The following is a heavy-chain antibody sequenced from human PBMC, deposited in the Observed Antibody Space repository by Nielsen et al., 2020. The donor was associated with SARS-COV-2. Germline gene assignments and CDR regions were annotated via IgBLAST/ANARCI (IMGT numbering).Heavy chain of an antibody. V-gene: IGHV4-31*02. D-gene: IGHD6-19*01. CDR3: ARESASRVAGNAKLAPLMDV. CDR2: IYYSGST. Sequence: WLRQPPGKGLEWIGYIYYSGSTYYNPSLKSRVTISVDTSKNQFSLKLSSVTAADTAVYYCARESASRVAGNAKLAPLMDVWGQGTTVTVSS. J-gene: IGHJ6*02.